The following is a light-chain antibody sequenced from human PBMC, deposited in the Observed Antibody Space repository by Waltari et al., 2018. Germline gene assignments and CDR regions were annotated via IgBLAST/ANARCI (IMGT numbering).Light chain of an antibody. CDR1: RSNLGSNT. V-gene: IGLV1-44*01. CDR3: AAWDDSLNGVV. CDR2: SNN. J-gene: IGLJ2*01. Sequence: QSVLTQPPSASGTPGQRVTISCSGSRSNLGSNTVNWHQQLPGTAPKLLIYSNNPRPSGVPDRFSGSKSGTSASLAISGLQSEDEADYYCAAWDDSLNGVVFGGGTKLTVL.